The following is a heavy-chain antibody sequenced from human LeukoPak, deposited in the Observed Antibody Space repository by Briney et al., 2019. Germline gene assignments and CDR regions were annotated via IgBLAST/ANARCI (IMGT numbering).Heavy chain of an antibody. J-gene: IGHJ6*03. Sequence: GGSLRLSCAASGFTFSSYGMHWVRQAPGKGLEWVAVISYDGSNKYYADSVKGRFTISRDNSKNTLYLQMNSLRAEDTAVYYCAREPRVVVPAASYYYYYYMDVWGKGTTVTVSS. CDR1: GFTFSSYG. D-gene: IGHD2-2*01. CDR2: ISYDGSNK. CDR3: AREPRVVVPAASYYYYYYMDV. V-gene: IGHV3-30*03.